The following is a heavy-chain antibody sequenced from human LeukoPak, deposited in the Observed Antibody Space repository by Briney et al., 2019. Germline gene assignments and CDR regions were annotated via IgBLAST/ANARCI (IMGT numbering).Heavy chain of an antibody. J-gene: IGHJ3*02. Sequence: GGSLRLSCAAPGFTFSSYSMNWVRQAPGKGLEWVSYISSSSSTIYYADSVKGRFTISRDNAKNSLYLQMNSLRAEDTAVYYCAKDLIVVVIAIRQRAFDIWGQGTMVTVSS. CDR1: GFTFSSYS. CDR2: ISSSSSTI. CDR3: AKDLIVVVIAIRQRAFDI. D-gene: IGHD2-21*01. V-gene: IGHV3-48*01.